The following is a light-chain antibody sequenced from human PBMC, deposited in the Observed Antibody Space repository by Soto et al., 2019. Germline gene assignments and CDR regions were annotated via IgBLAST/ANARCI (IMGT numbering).Light chain of an antibody. CDR2: KAS. Sequence: DIQMTQSPSTLSSSVGDRVTITCRASQSISSWLAWYQQKPGKAPKLLIYKASSLDSGARSRLSGSGSGTEFTLTIISMQPYEFATYYRQQYSSYSTFGQGTRLEIK. V-gene: IGKV1-5*03. CDR3: QQYSSYST. CDR1: QSISSW. J-gene: IGKJ5*01.